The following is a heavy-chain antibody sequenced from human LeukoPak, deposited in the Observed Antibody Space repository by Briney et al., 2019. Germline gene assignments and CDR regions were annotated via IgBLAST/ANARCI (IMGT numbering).Heavy chain of an antibody. CDR2: IYYSGST. CDR3: ATDIVVVPAAAHPSHTVGY. D-gene: IGHD2-2*01. J-gene: IGHJ4*02. Sequence: SETLSLTCTVSGGSISSSSYYWGWIRQPPGKGLEWIGSIYYSGSTYYNPSLKSRVTISVDTSKNQFSLKLSSVTAADTAVYYCATDIVVVPAAAHPSHTVGYWGQGTLVTVSS. V-gene: IGHV4-39*01. CDR1: GGSISSSSYY.